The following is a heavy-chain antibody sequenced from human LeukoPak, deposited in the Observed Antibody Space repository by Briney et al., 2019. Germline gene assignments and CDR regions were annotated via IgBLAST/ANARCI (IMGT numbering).Heavy chain of an antibody. D-gene: IGHD3-3*01. CDR3: ARSTATQYDFWSGYSYFDY. CDR2: INPNCGGT. Sequence: ASVKVSCKASVYTYTGYYMYWVRQAPGQGLEWMGWINPNCGGTNYAQKFQGGVTMTRETSISTAYMALSRLRSDDTAVYYCARSTATQYDFWSGYSYFDYWGQGNLVTVSS. V-gene: IGHV1-2*02. CDR1: VYTYTGYY. J-gene: IGHJ4*02.